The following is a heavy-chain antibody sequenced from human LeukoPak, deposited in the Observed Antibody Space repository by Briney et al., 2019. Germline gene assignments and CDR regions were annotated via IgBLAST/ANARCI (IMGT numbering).Heavy chain of an antibody. J-gene: IGHJ4*02. D-gene: IGHD3-3*01. CDR1: GFTFSSYG. CDR3: AKDRSRITIFGVVSDY. V-gene: IGHV3-30*02. Sequence: GGSLRLSCAASGFTFSSYGMHWVRQAPGKGLEWVAFIRYDGSNKYYADSVKGRFTISRDNSKNTLYLQMNSLRAEDTAVYYCAKDRSRITIFGVVSDYWGQGTLVTVSS. CDR2: IRYDGSNK.